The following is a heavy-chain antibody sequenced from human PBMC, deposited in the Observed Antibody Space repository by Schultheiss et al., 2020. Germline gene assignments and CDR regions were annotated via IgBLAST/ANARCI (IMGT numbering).Heavy chain of an antibody. V-gene: IGHV1-69*13. CDR2: IIPIFGTA. Sequence: SVKVSCKASGYTFTAYFMHCLRQTPGQGLEWMGGIIPIFGTANYAQKFQGRVTITADESTSTGYMELRGLRSDDTAVYYCARDRSTHDYWGKGTPVTVSS. CDR3: ARDRSTHDY. CDR1: GYTFTAYF. D-gene: IGHD2-2*01. J-gene: IGHJ4*02.